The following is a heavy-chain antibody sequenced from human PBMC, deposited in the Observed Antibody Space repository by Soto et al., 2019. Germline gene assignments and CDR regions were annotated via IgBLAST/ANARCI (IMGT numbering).Heavy chain of an antibody. V-gene: IGHV1-2*02. CDR1: GYTFTGYY. D-gene: IGHD3-22*01. Sequence: ASVKVSCKASGYTFTGYYMHWVRQAPGQGLEWMGWINPNSGGTNYAQKFQGRVTMTRDTSISTAYMELRRLRSDDTAVYYCAREDYYYDSSGRNQIFDYWGQGTLVTVSS. CDR2: INPNSGGT. J-gene: IGHJ4*02. CDR3: AREDYYYDSSGRNQIFDY.